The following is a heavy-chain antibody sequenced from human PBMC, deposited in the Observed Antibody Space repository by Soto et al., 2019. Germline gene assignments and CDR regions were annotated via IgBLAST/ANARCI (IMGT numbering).Heavy chain of an antibody. Sequence: ASVKVSCKASGYTFTNYAMHWVRQAPGQRLEWMGWINAGNGNTKYSQKFQGRVTITRDTSASTAYMEPSSLRSEDTAVYYCARGFQLWFDPWGQGTLVTVSS. J-gene: IGHJ5*02. CDR1: GYTFTNYA. D-gene: IGHD3-10*01. CDR3: ARGFQLWFDP. CDR2: INAGNGNT. V-gene: IGHV1-3*01.